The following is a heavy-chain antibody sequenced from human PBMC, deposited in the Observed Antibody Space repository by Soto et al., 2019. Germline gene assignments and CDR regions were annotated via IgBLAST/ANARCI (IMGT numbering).Heavy chain of an antibody. CDR3: ARGDDFWSGGMDV. CDR2: IIPVFGTV. V-gene: IGHV1-69*06. J-gene: IGHJ6*02. D-gene: IGHD3-3*01. CDR1: GGSLISYA. Sequence: QVQLVQSGAEVKKSGSAVKLSCKASGGSLISYAVNWVRQAPGQGLEWVGGIIPVFGTVNYAQRFQGRVRLSAEKSKNMAYLELRSLISEDTALYYCARGDDFWSGGMDVWGQGTTVTVSS.